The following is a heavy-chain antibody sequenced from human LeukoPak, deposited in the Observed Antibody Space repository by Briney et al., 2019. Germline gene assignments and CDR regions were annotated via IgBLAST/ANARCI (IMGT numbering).Heavy chain of an antibody. CDR3: ARGGGLDV. D-gene: IGHD3-16*01. CDR2: ISGGSSYI. CDR1: GFTFSSYT. V-gene: IGHV3-21*04. Sequence: GGSLRLSCAASGFTFSSYTINWVRQTPGKGLEWVSSISGGSSYIYYADSVRGRFTISRDNAKNSLYLQMSNLRAEDTAVYFCARGGGLDVWGQGATVTVSS. J-gene: IGHJ6*02.